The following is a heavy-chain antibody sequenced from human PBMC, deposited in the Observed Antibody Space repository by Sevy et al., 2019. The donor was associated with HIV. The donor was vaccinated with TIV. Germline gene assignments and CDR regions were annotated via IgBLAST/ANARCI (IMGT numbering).Heavy chain of an antibody. CDR2: INPNSGVT. D-gene: IGHD3-3*01. CDR1: GYIFSDYN. V-gene: IGHV1-2*06. J-gene: IGHJ3*02. Sequence: ASVKVSCKTTGYIFSDYNMHWVRQAPGQGLEWMALINPNSGVTIYGENFRGRVSVTRDTSMSTAYMELSGLTSDDTAVYYCVREDINAPRTLLSFDIWGQGTMVTVSS. CDR3: VREDINAPRTLLSFDI.